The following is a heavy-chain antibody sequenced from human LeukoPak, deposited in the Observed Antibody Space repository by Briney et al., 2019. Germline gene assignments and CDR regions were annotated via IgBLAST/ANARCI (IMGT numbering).Heavy chain of an antibody. D-gene: IGHD6-19*01. CDR1: GFTFSDYY. CDR2: ISSSGGSI. V-gene: IGHV3-11*04. J-gene: IGHJ4*02. Sequence: GGSLRLSCAASGFTFSDYYMSWIRQAPGKGLGWVSYISSSGGSIYYADSVKGRFTISRDNAKNSLYLQMNSLRAEDTAVYYCARASQWLPTDYWGQGTLVTVSS. CDR3: ARASQWLPTDY.